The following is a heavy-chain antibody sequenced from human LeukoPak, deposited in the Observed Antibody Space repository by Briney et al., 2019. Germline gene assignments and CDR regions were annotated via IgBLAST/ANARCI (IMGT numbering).Heavy chain of an antibody. J-gene: IGHJ4*02. Sequence: GRSLRRSCAASGFTFSSYGMHWVRQAPGKGLEWVAVISYDGSNKYYADSVKGRFTISRDNSKNTLYLQMNSLRAEDTAVYYCAKAAGVYWGQGTLVTVSS. D-gene: IGHD6-13*01. CDR2: ISYDGSNK. CDR3: AKAAGVY. CDR1: GFTFSSYG. V-gene: IGHV3-30*18.